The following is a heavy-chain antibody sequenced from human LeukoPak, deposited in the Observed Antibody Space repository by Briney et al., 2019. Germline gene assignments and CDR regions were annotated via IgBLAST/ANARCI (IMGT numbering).Heavy chain of an antibody. CDR2: INGGGGNT. CDR3: AQSVVVITFLFDD. CDR1: GFTFNSYV. Sequence: PGPSLRLSCAASGFTFNSYVMSWVSQAPGKGLEWVSAINGGGGNTYYADSVKGRFTISRDNSKNMVYLQMNTLRADDTAVYYCAQSVVVITFLFDDWGQGALVTVSS. D-gene: IGHD2-15*01. J-gene: IGHJ5*02. V-gene: IGHV3-23*01.